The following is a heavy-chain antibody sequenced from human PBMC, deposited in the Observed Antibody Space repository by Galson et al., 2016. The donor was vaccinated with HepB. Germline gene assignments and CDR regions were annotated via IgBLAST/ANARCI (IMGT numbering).Heavy chain of an antibody. CDR2: VYYDGSKT. Sequence: SLRLSCAASGFTFSHNGIHWVRQAPGKGLEWVALVYYDGSKTYYADSVKGRFSISRDNAKNTVFLQLNSLRGEDTAIYYCAREGGTNCYGMDAWSQGTTVTVSS. CDR1: GFTFSHNG. J-gene: IGHJ6*02. CDR3: AREGGTNCYGMDA. D-gene: IGHD1-1*01. V-gene: IGHV3-33*01.